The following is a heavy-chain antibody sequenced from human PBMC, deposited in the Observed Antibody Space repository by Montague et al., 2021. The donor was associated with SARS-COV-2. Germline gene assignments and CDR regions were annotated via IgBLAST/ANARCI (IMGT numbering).Heavy chain of an antibody. J-gene: IGHJ4*02. V-gene: IGHV4-4*02. D-gene: IGHD3-10*01. Sequence: SETLSLTCNVSGDSITSNDWWRWLRQPPAKGLEWIGESYYTGSTNFNPSLKSRVTMSVDKSKKIFSLSLRSVTAADTATYYCARVGGQRFRAFDNWGQGTLVTISS. CDR3: ARVGGQRFRAFDN. CDR2: SYYTGST. CDR1: GDSITSNDW.